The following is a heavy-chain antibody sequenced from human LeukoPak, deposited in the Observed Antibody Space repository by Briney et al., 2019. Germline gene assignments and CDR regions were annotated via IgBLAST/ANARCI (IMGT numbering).Heavy chain of an antibody. CDR3: AKLGGVVVPAAIHWFDP. CDR2: ISGSGGST. J-gene: IGHJ5*02. V-gene: IGHV3-23*01. D-gene: IGHD2-2*01. Sequence: GGSLRLSCAASGFTFSSYAMSWVRQAPGKGLEWVSAISGSGGSTYYADSVKGRFTISRDNSKNTLYLQMNSLRAEDTAVCYCAKLGGVVVPAAIHWFDPWGQGTLVTVSS. CDR1: GFTFSSYA.